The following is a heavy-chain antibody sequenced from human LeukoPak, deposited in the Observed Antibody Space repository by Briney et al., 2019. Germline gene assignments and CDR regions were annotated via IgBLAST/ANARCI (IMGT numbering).Heavy chain of an antibody. CDR3: VHSRQPYYYYYYMDV. D-gene: IGHD6-13*01. Sequence: GGSLRLSCAASGFTFSSYSMHWVRQAPGKGLEWLAVILYDGSMQYYADSVKGRFTISRDNSKNTLYLQMNSLRAEDTAVYCCVHSRQPYYYYYYMDVWGKGTTVTVSS. J-gene: IGHJ6*03. CDR1: GFTFSSYS. CDR2: ILYDGSMQ. V-gene: IGHV3-30*03.